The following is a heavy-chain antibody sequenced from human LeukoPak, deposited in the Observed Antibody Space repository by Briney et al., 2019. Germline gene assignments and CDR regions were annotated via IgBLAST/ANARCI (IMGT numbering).Heavy chain of an antibody. CDR2: ISYDGSLR. D-gene: IGHD3-10*01. J-gene: IGHJ4*02. CDR3: ARETMDDVLEY. CDR1: GFTFSSVA. Sequence: GRSLTLSCAASGFTFSSVAMHWVRQAPGNGLEWVAVISYDGSLRYYADSVKGRFTISRDNSQNTLYLQMYSLSTEDTAVYYCARETMDDVLEYWGQGTLVTVSS. V-gene: IGHV3-30*01.